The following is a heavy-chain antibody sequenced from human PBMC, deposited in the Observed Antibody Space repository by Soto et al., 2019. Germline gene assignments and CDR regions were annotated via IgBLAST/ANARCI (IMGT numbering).Heavy chain of an antibody. Sequence: GGSLRLSCAASGFTFSSYGMHWVRQAPGKGLEWVAVISYDGSNKYYADSVKGRFTISRDNSKNTLYLQMNSLRAEDTAVYYCASYYDILTGYFHFDYWGQGTLVTVSS. V-gene: IGHV3-30*03. CDR1: GFTFSSYG. CDR2: ISYDGSNK. CDR3: ASYYDILTGYFHFDY. J-gene: IGHJ4*02. D-gene: IGHD3-9*01.